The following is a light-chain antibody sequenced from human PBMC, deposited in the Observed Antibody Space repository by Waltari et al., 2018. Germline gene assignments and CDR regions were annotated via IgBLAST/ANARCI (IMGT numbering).Light chain of an antibody. V-gene: IGLV1-44*01. CDR2: RND. J-gene: IGLJ2*01. Sequence: QSEMSQPPSVYGTPGQTVTISCSGRSSNVGSNVVNWYQQLPGTAPKLLIYRNDQRPSGVPDRFSGSKSGTSASLAISGLQSEDEADYYCAAWDDSLNGRWVFGAGTKLTVL. CDR1: SSNVGSNV. CDR3: AAWDDSLNGRWV.